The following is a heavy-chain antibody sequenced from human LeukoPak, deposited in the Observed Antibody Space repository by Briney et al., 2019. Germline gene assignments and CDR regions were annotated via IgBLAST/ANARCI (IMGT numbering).Heavy chain of an antibody. Sequence: SETLSLTCAVSGGSISSSNWWSWVRQPPGKGLEWIGEIYHSGSTNYNPSLKSRVTISVDTSKNQFSLKLSSVTAADTAVYYCAREMYDSGGYRVSYFDFWGQGILVTVSP. CDR3: AREMYDSGGYRVSYFDF. D-gene: IGHD3-22*01. J-gene: IGHJ4*02. CDR2: IYHSGST. CDR1: GGSISSSNW. V-gene: IGHV4-4*02.